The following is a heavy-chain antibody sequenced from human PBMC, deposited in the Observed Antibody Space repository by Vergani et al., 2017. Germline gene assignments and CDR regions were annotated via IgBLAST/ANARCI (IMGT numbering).Heavy chain of an antibody. CDR3: AGLKADYDFWSGYSFDAFDI. CDR2: IYYSGST. Sequence: QLQLQESGPGLVKPSETLSLTCTVSGGSISSSSYYWGWIRQPPGKGLEWIGSIYYSGSTYYNPSLKSRVTISVDTSKNQFSLKLSSVTAADTAVYYCAGLKADYDFWSGYSFDAFDIWGQGTMVTVSS. V-gene: IGHV4-39*01. D-gene: IGHD3-3*01. CDR1: GGSISSSSYY. J-gene: IGHJ3*02.